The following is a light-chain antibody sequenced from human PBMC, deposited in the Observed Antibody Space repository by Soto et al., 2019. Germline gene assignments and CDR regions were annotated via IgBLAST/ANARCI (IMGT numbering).Light chain of an antibody. CDR3: MQALQTPIT. CDR2: LGS. V-gene: IGKV2-28*01. Sequence: DIVMTQSPLSLPVTPGEPASISCRSSQSLLHSNGYNYLDWYLQKPGQSPQLLIYLGSNRASGDPDRFNDSGSRTDFTLKISRGEAEDVGGYSCMQALQTPITFGQGTRLEIK. J-gene: IGKJ5*01. CDR1: QSLLHSNGYNY.